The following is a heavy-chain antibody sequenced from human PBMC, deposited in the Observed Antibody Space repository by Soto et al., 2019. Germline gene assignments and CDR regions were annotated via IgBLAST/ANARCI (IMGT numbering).Heavy chain of an antibody. CDR1: GFTVSSYY. J-gene: IGHJ6*02. CDR3: ARVVSRGYYYYYGMDV. Sequence: GGSLRLSCAASGFTVSSYYMSWVRQAPGKGLEWVSVIYSGGSTYYADSVKGRFTISRDNSKNTLYLQMNSLRAEDTAVYYCARVVSRGYYYYYGMDVWGQGTTVTVSS. V-gene: IGHV3-66*01. D-gene: IGHD3-3*02. CDR2: IYSGGST.